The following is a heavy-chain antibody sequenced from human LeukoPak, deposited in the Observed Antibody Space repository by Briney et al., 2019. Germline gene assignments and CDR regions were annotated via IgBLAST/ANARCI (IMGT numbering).Heavy chain of an antibody. CDR1: GFTYSSYG. V-gene: IGHV3-30*02. CDR2: IRYDGSNK. Sequence: GGSLRLSCAASGFTYSSYGMHWVRQAPGKGLEWVAFIRYDGSNKYYADSVKGRFTISRDNSKNTLYLQMNSLRAEDTAVYYCAKGSRFLEWLFDYWGQGTLVTVSS. D-gene: IGHD3-3*01. CDR3: AKGSRFLEWLFDY. J-gene: IGHJ4*02.